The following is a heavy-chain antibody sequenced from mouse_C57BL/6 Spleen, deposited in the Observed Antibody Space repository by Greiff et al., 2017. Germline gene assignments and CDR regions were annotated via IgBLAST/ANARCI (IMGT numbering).Heavy chain of an antibody. Sequence: QVQLQQSGAELVRPGSSVKLSCKASGYTFTSYWMHWVKQRPIQGLEWIGNIDPSDSETHYTQKFKDKATLTVDKSSSTAYMQLSSLTSEDSAVYYCARADYDYDIAYWGQGTLVTVSA. D-gene: IGHD2-4*01. V-gene: IGHV1-52*01. CDR2: IDPSDSET. CDR1: GYTFTSYW. CDR3: ARADYDYDIAY. J-gene: IGHJ3*01.